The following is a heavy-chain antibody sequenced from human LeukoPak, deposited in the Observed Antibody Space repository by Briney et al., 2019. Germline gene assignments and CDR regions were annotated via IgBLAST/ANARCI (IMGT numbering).Heavy chain of an antibody. J-gene: IGHJ5*02. CDR3: ARERDIVVVVAANDPVWFDP. V-gene: IGHV4-38-2*02. CDR1: GYSISSGYY. CDR2: MFHSGST. D-gene: IGHD2-15*01. Sequence: PSETLSLTCTLSGYSISSGYYWGWIRQPPGKGLEWISSMFHSGSTYYNPSLKSRVTISVDTSKNQFSLKLSSMTGADTAVYYCARERDIVVVVAANDPVWFDPWGQGTLVTVSS.